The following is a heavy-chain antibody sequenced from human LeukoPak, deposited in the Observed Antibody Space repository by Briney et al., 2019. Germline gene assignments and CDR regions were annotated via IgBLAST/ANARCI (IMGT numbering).Heavy chain of an antibody. CDR2: INPSGGGT. Sequence: ASVKVSCKTSGYSFTGYYIHWVRQAPGQGLEWMGIINPSGGGTSYAQKFQGRVTMTRDTSTSTVYMELSSLRSEDTAMYYCARGLGDHFDYWGQGTLVTVSS. J-gene: IGHJ4*02. CDR3: ARGLGDHFDY. D-gene: IGHD2-21*02. V-gene: IGHV1-46*01. CDR1: GYSFTGYY.